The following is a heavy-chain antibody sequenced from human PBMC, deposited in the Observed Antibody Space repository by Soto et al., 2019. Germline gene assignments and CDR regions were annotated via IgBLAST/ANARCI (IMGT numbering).Heavy chain of an antibody. CDR3: ARDRVGATAGMDV. CDR2: IYYSGST. V-gene: IGHV4-31*03. Sequence: SETLSLTCTVSGGSISSGGYYWSWIRQHPGKGLEWIGYIYYSGSTYYNPSLKSRVTISVDTSKNQSSLKLSSVTAADTAVYYCARDRVGATAGMDVWGQGTKVTVSS. CDR1: GGSISSGGYY. D-gene: IGHD1-26*01. J-gene: IGHJ6*02.